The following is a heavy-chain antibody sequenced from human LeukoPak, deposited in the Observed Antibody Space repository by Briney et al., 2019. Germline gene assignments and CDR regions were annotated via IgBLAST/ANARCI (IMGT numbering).Heavy chain of an antibody. D-gene: IGHD6-13*01. CDR3: AREPASSSWSYFDY. CDR2: IYTSGST. Sequence: SETLSLTCTVSGGSISSGSYYWSWIRQPAGKGLEWIGHIYTSGSTNYNPSLKSRVTISVDTSKNQFSLKLSSVTAADTAVYYCAREPASSSWSYFDYWGQGTLVTVSS. CDR1: GGSISSGSYY. V-gene: IGHV4-61*09. J-gene: IGHJ4*02.